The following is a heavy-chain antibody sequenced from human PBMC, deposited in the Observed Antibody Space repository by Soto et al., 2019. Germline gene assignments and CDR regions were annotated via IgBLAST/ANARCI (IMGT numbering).Heavy chain of an antibody. CDR1: GGSISTSNL. Sequence: QVQLQESGPGQVKPSGTLSLTCAVSGGSISTSNLWTWVRQPPGKGLEWIGEIYHSGSTNYNPSLKSRVTISVDKSKNQFSLKLNSVTAANTAVYYCARSPRSIAAGGIDYWGQGFLVTVSS. V-gene: IGHV4-4*02. CDR2: IYHSGST. D-gene: IGHD6-13*01. J-gene: IGHJ4*02. CDR3: ARSPRSIAAGGIDY.